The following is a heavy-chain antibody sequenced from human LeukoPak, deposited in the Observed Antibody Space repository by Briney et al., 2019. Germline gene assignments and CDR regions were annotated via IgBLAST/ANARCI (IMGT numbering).Heavy chain of an antibody. Sequence: GGSLRLSCAASGFTFSSYSMNWVRQAPGKGLEWVSSISSSSSYIYYTDSVKGRFTISRDNAKNSLYLQMNSLRAEDTAVYYCARDGQGFHSDYWGQGTLVTVSS. D-gene: IGHD3-3*01. J-gene: IGHJ4*02. CDR1: GFTFSSYS. CDR3: ARDGQGFHSDY. CDR2: ISSSSSYI. V-gene: IGHV3-21*01.